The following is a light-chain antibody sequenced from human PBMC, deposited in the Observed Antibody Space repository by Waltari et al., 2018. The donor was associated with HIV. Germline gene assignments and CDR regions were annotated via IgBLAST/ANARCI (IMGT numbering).Light chain of an antibody. CDR1: SLKNYY. CDR2: GKN. CDR3: NSRDSNGAHVV. Sequence: SSELTQDPTMSVTLGQTVKISCHGDSLKNYYAAWYQQKPRQAPLLILYGKNKRPSGIPDRFSGYFSGNSAYLTIIGTQAEDEAEYYCNSRDSNGAHVVFGGGTKLTVL. V-gene: IGLV3-19*01. J-gene: IGLJ2*01.